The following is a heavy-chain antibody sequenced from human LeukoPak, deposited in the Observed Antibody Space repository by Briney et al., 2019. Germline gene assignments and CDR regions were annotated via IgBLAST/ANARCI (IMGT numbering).Heavy chain of an antibody. CDR2: IRSKAYGGTT. CDR3: TRDTHYYGSDRSGFDP. J-gene: IGHJ5*02. CDR1: GFTFGDYA. Sequence: PGGSLRLSCTASGFTFGDYAMGWFRQAPGKGLEWVGFIRSKAYGGTTEYAASVKGRFTISRDDSKSIAYLQMNSLKTEDTAVYYCTRDTHYYGSDRSGFDPWGQGTLVTVSS. V-gene: IGHV3-49*03. D-gene: IGHD3-10*01.